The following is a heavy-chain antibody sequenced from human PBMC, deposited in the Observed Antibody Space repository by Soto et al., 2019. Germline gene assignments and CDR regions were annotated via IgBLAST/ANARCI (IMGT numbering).Heavy chain of an antibody. J-gene: IGHJ4*02. CDR1: GGSISTAHS. Sequence: QVQLHESGPGLVKPSGTLSLTCAVSGGSISTAHSWSWVRQTPGKGLEWIAEIYNSGSANYNPSLRSQVPLSVDRPKTQFSLKLTSVPPAARAIYFWPGAVAWPGPSYFDSWGQGTLSPSP. D-gene: IGHD2-21*01. CDR3: PGAVAWPGPSYFDS. V-gene: IGHV4-4*02. CDR2: IYNSGSA.